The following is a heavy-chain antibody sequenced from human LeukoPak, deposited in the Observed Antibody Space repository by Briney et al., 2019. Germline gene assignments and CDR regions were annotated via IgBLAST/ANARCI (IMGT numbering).Heavy chain of an antibody. CDR2: IYYSGST. CDR1: RGSISSYY. D-gene: IGHD3-22*01. CDR3: ARHKSTWSFDSSGYFDY. V-gene: IGHV4-59*08. Sequence: SETLSLTCTVSRGSISSYYWSWIRQPPGKGLEWIGYIYYSGSTNYNPSLKSRVTISVDTSKNQFSLKLSSVTAADTAVYYCARHKSTWSFDSSGYFDYWGQGTLVTVSS. J-gene: IGHJ4*02.